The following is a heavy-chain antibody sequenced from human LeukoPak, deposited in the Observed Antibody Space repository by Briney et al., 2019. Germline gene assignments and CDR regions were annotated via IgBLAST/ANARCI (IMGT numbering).Heavy chain of an antibody. D-gene: IGHD2-2*01. V-gene: IGHV3-33*01. J-gene: IGHJ5*02. CDR3: AREVVVPAAKWWFEEGYWFDP. Sequence: GGSLRLSCAASGFTFSSYGMHWVRQAPGKGLEWVAVIWYDGGNKYYADSVKSRFTISRDNSKNTLYLQMNSLRAEDTAVYYCAREVVVPAAKWWFEEGYWFDPWGQGTLVTVSS. CDR1: GFTFSSYG. CDR2: IWYDGGNK.